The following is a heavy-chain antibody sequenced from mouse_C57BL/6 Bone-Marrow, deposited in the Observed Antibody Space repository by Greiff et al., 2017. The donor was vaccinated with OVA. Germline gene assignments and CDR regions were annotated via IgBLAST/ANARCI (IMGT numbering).Heavy chain of an antibody. Sequence: VQLQQSGPELVKPGASVKISCKASGYSFTDYNMNWVKQTNGKSLEWIGVINPNYGTTSYNQKFKGKATFTVDQSSSTAYMQLNSLTSEDSAVYYCARGPNLYSDYPYFYAMDYWGQGTSVTVSS. CDR1: GYSFTDYN. CDR2: INPNYGTT. J-gene: IGHJ4*01. V-gene: IGHV1-39*01. D-gene: IGHD2-4*01. CDR3: ARGPNLYSDYPYFYAMDY.